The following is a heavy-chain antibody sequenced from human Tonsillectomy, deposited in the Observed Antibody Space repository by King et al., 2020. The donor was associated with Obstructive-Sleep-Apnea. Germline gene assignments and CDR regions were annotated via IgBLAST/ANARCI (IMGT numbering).Heavy chain of an antibody. J-gene: IGHJ4*02. V-gene: IGHV3-30*02. D-gene: IGHD3-22*01. CDR3: AKGAMIVVVMEYFDY. CDR1: GFSFSTYG. CDR2: IRYDGNVK. Sequence: VQLVESGGGVVQPERSLRLSCAASGFSFSTYGMHWVRQAPGKGLEWLAFIRYDGNVKYYADSVKGRFTISRDDSKNTLYLLMNSLRAEDTAVYYCAKGAMIVVVMEYFDYWGQGTLVTVSS.